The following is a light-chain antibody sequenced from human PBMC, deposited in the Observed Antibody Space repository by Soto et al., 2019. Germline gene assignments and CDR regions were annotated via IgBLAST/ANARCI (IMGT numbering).Light chain of an antibody. J-gene: IGKJ4*01. V-gene: IGKV3-11*01. CDR1: HSVSRY. CDR2: DAS. Sequence: EIVLTQSPATLSLSPGERATLSCRASHSVSRYLAWYQQKPGQATRLLMYDASNRATGIPARFRGSGSGTDLTLTISSLEPEDFAVYYCQQRSNWPLTFGGGTKVEIK. CDR3: QQRSNWPLT.